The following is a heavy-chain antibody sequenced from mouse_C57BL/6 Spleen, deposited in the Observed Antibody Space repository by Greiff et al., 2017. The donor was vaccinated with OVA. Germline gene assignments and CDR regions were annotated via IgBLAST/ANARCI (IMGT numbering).Heavy chain of an antibody. D-gene: IGHD2-4*01. Sequence: EVKLVESGEGLVKPGGSLKLSCAASGFTFSSYAMSWVRQTPEKRLEWVAYISSGGDYIYYADTVKGRFTISRANARNTLYLQMSSLKSEDTAMNYWTRGDYDAAWFAYWGQGTLVTVSA. CDR2: ISSGGDYI. CDR3: TRGDYDAAWFAY. CDR1: GFTFSSYA. V-gene: IGHV5-9-1*02. J-gene: IGHJ3*01.